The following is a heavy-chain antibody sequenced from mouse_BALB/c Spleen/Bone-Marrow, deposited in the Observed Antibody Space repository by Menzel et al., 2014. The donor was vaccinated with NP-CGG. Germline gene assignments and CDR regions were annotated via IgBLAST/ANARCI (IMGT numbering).Heavy chain of an antibody. J-gene: IGHJ2*01. Sequence: QVQLQQSGAELVRPGTSVKVSCKASGYAFTNYLIEWVKQRPGQGLEWIGVLNPGSGGTNYNEKFKGKVTLTADKSSSTAYMQLSSLTSDDSAVYFCARRIYYAMGYWGQGTTLTVSS. CDR2: LNPGSGGT. CDR1: GYAFTNYL. D-gene: IGHD2-1*01. V-gene: IGHV1-54*01. CDR3: ARRIYYAMGY.